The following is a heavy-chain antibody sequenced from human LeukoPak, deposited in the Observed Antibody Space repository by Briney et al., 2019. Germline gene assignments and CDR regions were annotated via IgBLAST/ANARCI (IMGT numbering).Heavy chain of an antibody. CDR1: GGSFSGYY. V-gene: IGHV4-34*01. CDR3: ARANYDILTGYSYRYYFDY. CDR2: INHSGST. D-gene: IGHD3-9*01. J-gene: IGHJ4*02. Sequence: NSSETLSLTCAVYGGSFSGYYWSWIRQPPGKGLEWIGEINHSGSTNYNPSLKSRVTISVDTSKNQFSLKLSSVTAADTAVYYCARANYDILTGYSYRYYFDYWGQGTLVTVSS.